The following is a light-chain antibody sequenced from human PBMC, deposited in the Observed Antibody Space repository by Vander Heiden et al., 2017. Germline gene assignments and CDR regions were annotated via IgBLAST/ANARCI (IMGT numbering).Light chain of an antibody. CDR3: QQDYHLRP. J-gene: IGKJ2*01. Sequence: RQAPATLSLSPGERATLSCRASQSVSSSYLSWYQQKPGQAPRLLIYGASTRATGIPASFSGSWSGTDFTLTISSLQPEDFAVYYCQQDYHLRPFGQGTKLEIK. CDR1: QSVSSSY. CDR2: GAS. V-gene: IGKV3D-7*01.